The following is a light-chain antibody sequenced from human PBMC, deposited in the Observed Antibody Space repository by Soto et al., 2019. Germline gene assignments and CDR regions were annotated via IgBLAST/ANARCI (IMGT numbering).Light chain of an antibody. CDR3: QQYNSYSCT. Sequence: DIQITQSPSTLSASVGDRVTITCRASQSISSWLAWYQQKPGKAPKLLIYDASSLESGVPSRFSGSGSGTEFTLTISSXQPDDFATYYCQQYNSYSCTFGQGTKVDIK. CDR2: DAS. CDR1: QSISSW. J-gene: IGKJ1*01. V-gene: IGKV1-5*01.